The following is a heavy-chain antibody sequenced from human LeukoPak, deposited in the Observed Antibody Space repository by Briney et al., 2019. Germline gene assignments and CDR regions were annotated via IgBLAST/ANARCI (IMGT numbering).Heavy chain of an antibody. V-gene: IGHV3-23*01. CDR2: ISSGGGST. D-gene: IGHD4-11*01. CDR1: GFTFSSYA. CDR3: AKGEYGNYGYFDY. J-gene: IGHJ4*02. Sequence: PGGSLRLSCAASGFTFSSYAINWVRQAPGKGLEWVSVISSGGGSTYYADSVKGRSTISRDNSKNTLYLQMNSLRAEDTAVYYCAKGEYGNYGYFDYWGQGTLVTVSS.